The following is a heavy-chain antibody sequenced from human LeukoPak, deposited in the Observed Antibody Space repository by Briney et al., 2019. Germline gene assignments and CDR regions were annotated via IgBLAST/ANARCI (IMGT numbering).Heavy chain of an antibody. CDR3: ARVGPRYFRITIFGVVPYDFDY. Sequence: ASVKVSCKASGYTFTGYYIYWVRQAPGQGLECMGWINPNSGGTIYAQNFQGRVTMTTDTSTSTAYMELRSLRSDDTAVYYCARVGPRYFRITIFGVVPYDFDYWGQGTLVTVSS. D-gene: IGHD3-3*01. CDR2: INPNSGGT. J-gene: IGHJ4*02. V-gene: IGHV1-2*02. CDR1: GYTFTGYY.